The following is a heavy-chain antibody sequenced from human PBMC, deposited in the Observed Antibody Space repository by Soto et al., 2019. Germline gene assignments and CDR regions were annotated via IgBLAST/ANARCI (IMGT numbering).Heavy chain of an antibody. V-gene: IGHV1-3*01. Sequence: GASVKVSCKASGYTFSNFAMHWVRQAPGQRLEWMGWINPGNGNTKYSQTFQDRVTITRDTSASTAYMELSSLRSEDTAVYYCARAVARGVKTIYYYYGMDVWGQGTTVTVSS. J-gene: IGHJ6*02. CDR2: INPGNGNT. CDR3: ARAVARGVKTIYYYYGMDV. D-gene: IGHD3-10*01. CDR1: GYTFSNFA.